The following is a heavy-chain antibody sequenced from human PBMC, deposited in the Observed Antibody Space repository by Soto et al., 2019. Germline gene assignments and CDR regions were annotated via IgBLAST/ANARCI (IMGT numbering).Heavy chain of an antibody. CDR2: IYPGDSDT. J-gene: IGHJ6*02. CDR1: GYTFTNYW. CDR3: AASIFYYGMDV. Sequence: PGESLKISCKGSGYTFTNYWIGWVRQMPGKGLEWMGIIYPGDSDTKYNPSFQGQVTISADKSITATYLQWSSLKASDTAIYYCAASIFYYGMDVWGQGTTVTVSS. V-gene: IGHV5-51*01.